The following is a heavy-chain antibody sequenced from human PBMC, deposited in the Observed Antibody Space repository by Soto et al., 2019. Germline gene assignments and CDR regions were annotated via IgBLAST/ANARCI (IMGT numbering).Heavy chain of an antibody. CDR3: ARPGAIFGVVIL. CDR2: MDPSSGDT. D-gene: IGHD3-3*01. V-gene: IGHV1-8*01. CDR1: GYTFTSYD. J-gene: IGHJ4*02. Sequence: QVQLVQSGAEVKKPGASVKVSCKASGYTFTSYDINWVRQATGQGLEWMGWMDPSSGDTGFAQRVQDRVSMTSNTSISTAYLELSSLRSEDTAVYYCARPGAIFGVVILWGQGTLVTVSS.